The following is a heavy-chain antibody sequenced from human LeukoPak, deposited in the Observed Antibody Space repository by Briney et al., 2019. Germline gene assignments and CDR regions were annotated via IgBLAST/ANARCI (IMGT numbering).Heavy chain of an antibody. D-gene: IGHD1-20*01. J-gene: IGHJ4*02. Sequence: VASVNVSCKASGYTFTGYYMHWVRPAPGQGLEWMGWINPNSGGTNYAQKFQGRVTMTRDTSISTAYMELSRLRSDDTAVYYCARDNNSFDDWGQGTLVTVSS. CDR3: ARDNNSFDD. CDR1: GYTFTGYY. CDR2: INPNSGGT. V-gene: IGHV1-2*02.